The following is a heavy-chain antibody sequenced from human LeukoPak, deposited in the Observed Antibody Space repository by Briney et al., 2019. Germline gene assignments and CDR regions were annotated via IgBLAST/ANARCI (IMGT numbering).Heavy chain of an antibody. J-gene: IGHJ4*02. CDR2: IYPGDSDT. CDR3: ARQSNSGNYYSLDY. D-gene: IGHD1-26*01. Sequence: GESLKISCKGSGYSFTNYWIGWVRQMPGKGLEWMVIIYPGDSDTRYSPSFHGQVTISVDKSISTAYLQWGSLKASDTAIYYCARQSNSGNYYSLDYWGQGNLVTVSS. V-gene: IGHV5-51*01. CDR1: GYSFTNYW.